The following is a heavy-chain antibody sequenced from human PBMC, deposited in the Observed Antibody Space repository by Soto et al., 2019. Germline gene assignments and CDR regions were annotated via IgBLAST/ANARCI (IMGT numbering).Heavy chain of an antibody. J-gene: IGHJ4*02. D-gene: IGHD6-13*01. Sequence: PSETLSLTCAVYGGSFSGYYWSWIRQPPGKGLEWIGEINHSGSTNYNPSLKRRVTISVDTSKNQFSLKLSSVTAADTAVYYCASGQGSSWYRNYFDYWGQGTLVTVSS. V-gene: IGHV4-34*01. CDR1: GGSFSGYY. CDR3: ASGQGSSWYRNYFDY. CDR2: INHSGST.